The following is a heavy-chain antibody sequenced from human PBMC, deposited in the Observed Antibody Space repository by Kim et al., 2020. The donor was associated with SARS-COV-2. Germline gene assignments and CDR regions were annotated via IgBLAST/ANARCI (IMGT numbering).Heavy chain of an antibody. CDR3: AKNYYDSTGHDDAFDI. J-gene: IGHJ3*02. Sequence: PSLKSRVTISADPSKNQFSLRLSSVTAADTAVYYCAKNYYDSTGHDDAFDIWGPGTMVTVSS. D-gene: IGHD3-22*01. V-gene: IGHV4-59*01.